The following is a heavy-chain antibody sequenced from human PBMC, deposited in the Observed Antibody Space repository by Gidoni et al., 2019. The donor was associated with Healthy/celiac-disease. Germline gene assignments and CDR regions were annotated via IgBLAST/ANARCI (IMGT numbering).Heavy chain of an antibody. D-gene: IGHD2-15*01. Sequence: QVQLVQSGAEVKKPGSSVKVSCKASGGTFSSYAISGVRQAPGQGLEWMGGPIPFLGKATSARNFQDRRPITAAEPTRTAYLGLSGLRSEDRAVYYLAGQGGGVLAAEYYYGMDVWGQGTTVTVSS. CDR3: AGQGGGVLAAEYYYGMDV. V-gene: IGHV1-69*01. J-gene: IGHJ6*02. CDR1: GGTFSSYA. CDR2: PIPFLGKA.